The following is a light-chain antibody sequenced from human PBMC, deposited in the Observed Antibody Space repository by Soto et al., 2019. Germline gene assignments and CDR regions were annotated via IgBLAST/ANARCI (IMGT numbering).Light chain of an antibody. CDR3: CSYAGSKNGV. J-gene: IGLJ1*01. CDR2: EVT. V-gene: IGLV2-8*01. CDR1: SSDIGGYNY. Sequence: QSALTQPPSASGSPGQSVAISCTGTSSDIGGYNYVSWYQHPQGKAPKLMIYEVTKRPSGVPDRFSGSKSGNTASLTVSVLQAEDEADYYCCSYAGSKNGVFGTGTKVTVL.